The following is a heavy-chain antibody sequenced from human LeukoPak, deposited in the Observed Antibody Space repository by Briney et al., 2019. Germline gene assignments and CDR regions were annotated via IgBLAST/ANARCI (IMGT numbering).Heavy chain of an antibody. CDR1: GFTVSSNY. D-gene: IGHD3-3*01. Sequence: GGSLRLSCAASGFTVSSNYMSWVRQAPGKGLEWVSVIYSGGSTYYADSVKGRFTISRDNSKNTPYLQMNSLRAEDTAVYYCARASISTDFWSGYYTGIGYYYYYMDVWGKGTTVTVSS. V-gene: IGHV3-66*02. CDR3: ARASISTDFWSGYYTGIGYYYYYMDV. J-gene: IGHJ6*03. CDR2: IYSGGST.